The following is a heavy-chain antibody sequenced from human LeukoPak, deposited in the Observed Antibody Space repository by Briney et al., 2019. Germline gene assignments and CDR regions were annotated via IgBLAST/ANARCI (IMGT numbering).Heavy chain of an antibody. Sequence: SETLSLTCTVSGGSISSYYWSWIRQPPGKGLEWLGFIHYSGSTNYNPSLKSRVTMSVDTSRNQFSLKLSSVTAADTAVYYCARHRIVAAVGAFDYWGQGTLVTVSS. CDR2: IHYSGST. J-gene: IGHJ4*02. CDR1: GGSISSYY. V-gene: IGHV4-59*08. CDR3: ARHRIVAAVGAFDY. D-gene: IGHD6-13*01.